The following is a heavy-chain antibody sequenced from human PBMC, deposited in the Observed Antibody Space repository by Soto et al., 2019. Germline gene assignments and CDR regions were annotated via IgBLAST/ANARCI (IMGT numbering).Heavy chain of an antibody. CDR2: IYYSGST. D-gene: IGHD2-15*01. CDR3: ARTGVSGGAGYYFDY. V-gene: IGHV4-59*01. Sequence: SETLSLTCTVSGVSISSYYWSWIRQPPGKGLEWIGYIYYSGSTNYNPSLKSRVTISVDTSKNQFSLKPSSVTAADTAVYYCARTGVSGGAGYYFDYWGQGTLVTVSS. CDR1: GVSISSYY. J-gene: IGHJ4*02.